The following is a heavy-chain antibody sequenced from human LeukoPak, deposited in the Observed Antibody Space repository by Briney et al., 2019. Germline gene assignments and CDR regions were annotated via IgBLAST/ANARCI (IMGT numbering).Heavy chain of an antibody. CDR3: AKDHDYGDYIFDY. CDR1: GFTFDDYA. D-gene: IGHD4-17*01. CDR2: ISWDSDSI. Sequence: PGGSLRLSCAASGFTFDDYAMHWVRQAPGKGLEWVSGISWDSDSIGYADSVKGRFTISRDNAKNSLYLQMNSLRAEDTALYYCAKDHDYGDYIFDYWGQGTLVTVSS. V-gene: IGHV3-9*01. J-gene: IGHJ4*02.